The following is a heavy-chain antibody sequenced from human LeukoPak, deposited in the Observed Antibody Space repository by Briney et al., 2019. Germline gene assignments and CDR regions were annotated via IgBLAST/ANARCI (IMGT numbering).Heavy chain of an antibody. J-gene: IGHJ5*02. CDR2: IHHSGST. D-gene: IGHD3-3*01. V-gene: IGHV4-38-2*01. CDR3: ARFARGDLYNWFDP. Sequence: SETRSLTCAVSGYSISSGYYWGWIRQPPGKGLEWIGTIHHSGSTYYNPSLKSRVTISVDTSNNQFSLKLTSVTAADTAVYYCARFARGDLYNWFDPWGQGTLVTVSS. CDR1: GYSISSGYY.